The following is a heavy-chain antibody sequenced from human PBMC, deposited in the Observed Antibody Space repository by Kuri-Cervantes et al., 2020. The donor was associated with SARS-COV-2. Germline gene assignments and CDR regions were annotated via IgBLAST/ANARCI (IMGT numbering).Heavy chain of an antibody. CDR3: ARTSRDGYNDYFDY. CDR2: INAGNGNT. D-gene: IGHD5-24*01. J-gene: IGHJ4*02. V-gene: IGHV1-3*01. Sequence: ASVKVSCKASGYTFTSYAMHWVRQAPGQRLEWMGWINAGNGNTKYSQKFQGRVTITADESTSTAYMELSSLRSEDTAVYYCARTSRDGYNDYFDYWGQGTLVTVSS. CDR1: GYTFTSYA.